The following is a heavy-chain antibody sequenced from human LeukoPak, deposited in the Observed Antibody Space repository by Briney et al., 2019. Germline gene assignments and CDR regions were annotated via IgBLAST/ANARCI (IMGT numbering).Heavy chain of an antibody. CDR3: ARETYYYGSGSYTHFDY. D-gene: IGHD3-10*01. V-gene: IGHV3-21*01. Sequence: GGSLRLSCAASGFTFSSYAMNWVRQAPGKGLEWVSSISSSSSYIYYADSVKGRFTISRDNGKNSLYLQMNSLRAEDTAVYYCARETYYYGSGSYTHFDYWGQGTLVTVSS. J-gene: IGHJ4*02. CDR1: GFTFSSYA. CDR2: ISSSSSYI.